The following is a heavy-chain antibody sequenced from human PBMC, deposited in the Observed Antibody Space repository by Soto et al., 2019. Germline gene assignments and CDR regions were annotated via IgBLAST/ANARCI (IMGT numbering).Heavy chain of an antibody. J-gene: IGHJ6*02. D-gene: IGHD2-2*01. CDR3: ARNKGYCSSISCYCMDV. CDR2: IYPGDSDT. Sequence: GESLKISCKGSGYSFSSYWIVWVRQMPGKGLEWIGTIYPGDSDTRYSPSFQSQVTISVDKSISTAYLQWNSLKASDTAMYFCARNKGYCSSISCYCMDVWGQGAAVTVSS. V-gene: IGHV5-51*01. CDR1: GYSFSSYW.